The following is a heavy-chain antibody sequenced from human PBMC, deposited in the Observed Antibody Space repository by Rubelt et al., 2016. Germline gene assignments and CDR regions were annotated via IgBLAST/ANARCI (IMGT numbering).Heavy chain of an antibody. CDR1: GYSISSSNW. CDR3: AGVGTIYGDYEYFQH. Sequence: QVQLQESGPGLVKPSDTLSLTCAVSGYSISSSNWWGWIRQPPGKGLEWIGYIYYSGSTNYNPSLKSRFTISVDTSKNQFSLKLSSVTAADTAVYYCAGVGTIYGDYEYFQHWGQGTLVTVSS. D-gene: IGHD4-17*01. V-gene: IGHV4-28*03. CDR2: IYYSGST. J-gene: IGHJ1*01.